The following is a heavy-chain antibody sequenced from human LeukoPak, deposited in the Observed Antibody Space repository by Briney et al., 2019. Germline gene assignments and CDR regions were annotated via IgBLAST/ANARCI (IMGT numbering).Heavy chain of an antibody. CDR3: ARDLIQLWSSGRPATFDY. J-gene: IGHJ4*02. D-gene: IGHD5-18*01. CDR1: GYTFTDYY. CDR2: INPNSGGT. Sequence: ASVKVSCKASGYTFTDYYMYWVRQAPGQGLEWMGWINPNSGGTNYAQKFQGRVTMTRDTSISTAYMELSRLRSDDTAVYYCARDLIQLWSSGRPATFDYWGQGTLVTVSS. V-gene: IGHV1-2*02.